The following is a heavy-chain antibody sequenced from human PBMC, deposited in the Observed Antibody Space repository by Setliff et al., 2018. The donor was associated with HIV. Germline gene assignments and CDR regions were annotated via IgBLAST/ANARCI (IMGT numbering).Heavy chain of an antibody. CDR1: GYTFTDYA. J-gene: IGHJ3*02. V-gene: IGHV1-3*01. CDR2: INAGNGNT. D-gene: IGHD6-13*01. Sequence: ASVKVSCKASGYTFTDYAMHWVRQAPGQSLEWMGWINAGNGNTKYSQKFQGRVTMTRDTSASTAYMELSSLRSDDTAVYYCAAIAAAALRGTFDIWGQGTMVTVSS. CDR3: AAIAAAALRGTFDI.